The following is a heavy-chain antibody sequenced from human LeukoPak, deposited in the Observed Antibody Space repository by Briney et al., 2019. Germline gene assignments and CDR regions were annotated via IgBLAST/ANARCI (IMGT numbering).Heavy chain of an antibody. CDR3: ARRFLYGALRYFDY. V-gene: IGHV5-51*01. J-gene: IGHJ4*02. CDR1: GYSFTNYW. Sequence: GESLKILCKGSGYSFTNYWIGWVRQMPGKGLEWMGIIYPGDSDTRSSPSFQGQVTISADKSISTAYLQWSSLKASDTAMYFCARRFLYGALRYFDYWGQGPLDTVSS. D-gene: IGHD4-17*01. CDR2: IYPGDSDT.